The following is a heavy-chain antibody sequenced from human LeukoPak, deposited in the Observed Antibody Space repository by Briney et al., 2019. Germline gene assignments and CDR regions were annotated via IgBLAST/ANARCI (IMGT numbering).Heavy chain of an antibody. D-gene: IGHD6-13*01. V-gene: IGHV1-8*01. J-gene: IGHJ6*02. Sequence: ASVKVSCKASGYTFTSYDINWVRQATGQGLEWMGWMNPNNGNTGYAQKFQGRVTMTRSTSIRTAYMELSSLRSEDTAVYYCARLASSSWPLYYYYGMDVWGQGTTVTVSS. CDR2: MNPNNGNT. CDR1: GYTFTSYD. CDR3: ARLASSSWPLYYYYGMDV.